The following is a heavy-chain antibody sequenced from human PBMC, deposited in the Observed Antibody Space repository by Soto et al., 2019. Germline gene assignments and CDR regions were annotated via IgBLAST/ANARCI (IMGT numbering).Heavy chain of an antibody. D-gene: IGHD3-9*01. V-gene: IGHV4-31*03. CDR2: IYYSGST. CDR1: GGSISSGGYY. CDR3: ARTGMDWLNAFDI. J-gene: IGHJ3*02. Sequence: SETLSLTCTVSGGSISSGGYYWSWIRQHPGKGLEWIGYIYYSGSTYYNPSLKSRVTISVDTSKNQFSLKLSSVTAADTDVYYWARTGMDWLNAFDIGGQGTMVTVSS.